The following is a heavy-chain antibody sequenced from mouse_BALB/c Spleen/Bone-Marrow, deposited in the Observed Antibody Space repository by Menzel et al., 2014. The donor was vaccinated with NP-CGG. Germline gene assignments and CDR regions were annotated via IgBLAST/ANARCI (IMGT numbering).Heavy chain of an antibody. CDR2: ISSGSSNI. Sequence: EVQLQQSGGGLVQPGGSRKLSCAASGFTFSSFGMHWVRRAPERGLEWVAYISSGSSNINYADTVKGRFTISRDNPKNTPFLQMTSLRSEDTAMYYCARWGYYYAMDYWGQGTSVTVSS. CDR1: GFTFSSFG. J-gene: IGHJ4*01. V-gene: IGHV5-17*02. CDR3: ARWGYYYAMDY. D-gene: IGHD2-2*01.